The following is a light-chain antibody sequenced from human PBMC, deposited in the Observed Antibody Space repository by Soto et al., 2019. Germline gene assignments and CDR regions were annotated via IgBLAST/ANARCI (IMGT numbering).Light chain of an antibody. Sequence: IVMTQSPLSLPVTPGEPASISCRSSQSLLHSNRYNSLDWYLQKPGQSPQLLIYLGSNRASGVPDRFSGSGSGTDFTLKISRVEAEDVGVYYCMQSLQTPWTFGQGTKVDIK. J-gene: IGKJ1*01. CDR3: MQSLQTPWT. V-gene: IGKV2-28*01. CDR2: LGS. CDR1: QSLLHSNRYNS.